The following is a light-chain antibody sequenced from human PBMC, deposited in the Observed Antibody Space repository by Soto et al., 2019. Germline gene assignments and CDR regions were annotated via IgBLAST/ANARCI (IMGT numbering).Light chain of an antibody. CDR1: QSVSSN. CDR2: GAF. CDR3: QQSYNTPVT. Sequence: EIVMTQSPVTLSVSPGERATLSCRASQSVSSNLAWYQQKPGQAPSLLIYGAFTRATGIPARFSGSGSGTDFTLTISSLQPEDFATYYCQQSYNTPVTFGQGTKVDIK. J-gene: IGKJ1*01. V-gene: IGKV3-15*01.